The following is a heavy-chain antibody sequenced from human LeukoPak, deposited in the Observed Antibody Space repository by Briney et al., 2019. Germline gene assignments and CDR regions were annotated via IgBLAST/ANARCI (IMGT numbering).Heavy chain of an antibody. J-gene: IGHJ4*02. CDR2: IYPGDSDT. CDR3: ARHALSGWVTTQGIFDY. Sequence: GESLKISCKGAGYSFTSYWIGWVRQMPGKGLEWMGIIYPGDSDTRYSPSFQGQVTISADKSISTAYLQWSSLKASDTAMYYCARHALSGWVTTQGIFDYWGQGTLVTVSS. CDR1: GYSFTSYW. V-gene: IGHV5-51*01. D-gene: IGHD4-17*01.